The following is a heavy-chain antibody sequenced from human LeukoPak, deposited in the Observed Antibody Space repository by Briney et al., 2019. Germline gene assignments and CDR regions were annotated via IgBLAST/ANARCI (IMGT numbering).Heavy chain of an antibody. V-gene: IGHV5-51*01. Sequence: KLGESLKISCKGSVYSFTSYWIAWGRQMPGKGLEWMGIIYPGDSDTRYSPSFQGQVTISADKSISTAYLQCSSLKASDTAMYYCARQGSYFDYWAQGTLVTVSS. CDR1: VYSFTSYW. J-gene: IGHJ4*02. CDR3: ARQGSYFDY. CDR2: IYPGDSDT.